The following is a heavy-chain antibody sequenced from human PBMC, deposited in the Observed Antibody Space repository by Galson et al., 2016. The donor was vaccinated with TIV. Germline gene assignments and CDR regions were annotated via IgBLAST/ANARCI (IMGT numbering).Heavy chain of an antibody. CDR2: IIAIFGIP. CDR1: GGIFRSYA. Sequence: SVKVSCKASGGIFRSYAISWVRQAPGQGLEWVGEIIAIFGIPNYAQKFQGRVTITADESTTTVYMELSSLRSDDTAVYYCARGSSYYSNYLDVWGKGTTVTVSS. CDR3: ARGSSYYSNYLDV. D-gene: IGHD3-3*01. V-gene: IGHV1-69*13. J-gene: IGHJ6*03.